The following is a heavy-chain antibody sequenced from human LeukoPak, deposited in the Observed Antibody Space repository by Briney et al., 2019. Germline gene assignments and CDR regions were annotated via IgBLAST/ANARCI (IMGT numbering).Heavy chain of an antibody. D-gene: IGHD3-22*01. Sequence: ASVKVSCKASGYTFTSYGISWVRQAPGQGLEWMGWISAYNGNTNYAQKLQGRVTMTTDTSTSTAYMELRSLRSDDTAVYYCARSPYYYDSSGSYNWFDPWGQGTLVTVSS. V-gene: IGHV1-18*01. J-gene: IGHJ5*02. CDR2: ISAYNGNT. CDR1: GYTFTSYG. CDR3: ARSPYYYDSSGSYNWFDP.